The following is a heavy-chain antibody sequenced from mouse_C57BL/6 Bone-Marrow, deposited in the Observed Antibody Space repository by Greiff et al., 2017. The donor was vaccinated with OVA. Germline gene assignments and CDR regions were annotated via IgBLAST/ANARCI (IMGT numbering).Heavy chain of an antibody. Sequence: EVKLMESGGGLVKPGGSLKLSCAASGFTFSSYTMSWVRQTPEKRLEWVATLSGGGGNTYYPDSVKGRFTISRDNAKNTLYLQMSSLRSEDTALYYCARQAWLLRFAYWGQGTLVTVSA. J-gene: IGHJ3*01. CDR1: GFTFSSYT. V-gene: IGHV5-9*01. CDR2: LSGGGGNT. D-gene: IGHD2-3*01. CDR3: ARQAWLLRFAY.